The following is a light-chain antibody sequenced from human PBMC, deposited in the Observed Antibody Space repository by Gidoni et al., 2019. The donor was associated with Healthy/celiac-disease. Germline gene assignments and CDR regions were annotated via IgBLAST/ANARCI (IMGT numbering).Light chain of an antibody. CDR3: QSYDSSPSYV. CDR1: SGSIASNY. V-gene: IGLV6-57*04. Sequence: NFMLTQPHSVSESPGKTVTISCTRSSGSIASNYVQWYQQRPGSAPPTVIYEDNQRPSGVPDRFSGSIDSSSNSASLTISGLKTEDEADYYCQSYDSSPSYVFGTGTKVTVL. J-gene: IGLJ1*01. CDR2: EDN.